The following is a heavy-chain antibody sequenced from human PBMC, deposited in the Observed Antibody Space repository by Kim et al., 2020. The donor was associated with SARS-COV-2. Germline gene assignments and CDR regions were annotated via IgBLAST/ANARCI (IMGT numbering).Heavy chain of an antibody. CDR1: AFVFSDYD. V-gene: IGHV3-13*01. CDR2: IGTLRDT. J-gene: IGHJ6*02. Sequence: GGSLRLSCAASAFVFSDYDLYWVRQGIGKGLEWVSSIGTLRDTYYPASVKGRFIVSRDDAKTSFHLQMNSLRVDDTGVYYCARGLTGTGQPMDVWGQGTTVIVSS. D-gene: IGHD1-1*01. CDR3: ARGLTGTGQPMDV.